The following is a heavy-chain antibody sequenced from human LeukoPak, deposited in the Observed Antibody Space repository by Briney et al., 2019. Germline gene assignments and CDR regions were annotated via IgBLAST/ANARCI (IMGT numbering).Heavy chain of an antibody. CDR1: GGSFSGYY. CDR2: INHSGST. D-gene: IGHD2-21*02. Sequence: PSETLSLTCAVYGGSFSGYYWSWIRQPPGKGLEWIGEINHSGSTNYNPSLKSRVTISVDTSKNQFSLKLSSVTAADTAVYYCATSYCGGDCYSSGWFDPWGQGTLVTVSS. J-gene: IGHJ5*02. CDR3: ATSYCGGDCYSSGWFDP. V-gene: IGHV4-34*01.